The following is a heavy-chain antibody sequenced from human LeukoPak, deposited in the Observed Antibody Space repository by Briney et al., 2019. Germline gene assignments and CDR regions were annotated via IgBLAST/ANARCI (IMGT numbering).Heavy chain of an antibody. CDR1: GGSISSSNW. J-gene: IGHJ5*02. V-gene: IGHV4-4*02. D-gene: IGHD6-13*01. Sequence: SETLSLTCVVSGGSISSSNWWSWVRQPPGQGLEWIGEIYHSENTNYNPSLKSRVTISVDKSKNQLSLKLSSVTAADTAVYYCARHEYSSSWYSAWGQGTLVTVSS. CDR3: ARHEYSSSWYSA. CDR2: IYHSENT.